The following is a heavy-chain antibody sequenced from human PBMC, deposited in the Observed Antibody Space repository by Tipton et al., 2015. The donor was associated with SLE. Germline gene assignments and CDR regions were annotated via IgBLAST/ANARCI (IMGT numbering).Heavy chain of an antibody. CDR3: ARLSGFDSLFGY. CDR1: GFTFSGYW. Sequence: SLRLSCAASGFTFSGYWMTWVRQAPGKGLEWEANIKQDGSEKYYVESVKGRFTISRDNAKTSLYLQMNSLRADDTGVYYCARLSGFDSLFGYWGQGTLVTVSS. D-gene: IGHD5-12*01. CDR2: IKQDGSEK. V-gene: IGHV3-7*01. J-gene: IGHJ4*02.